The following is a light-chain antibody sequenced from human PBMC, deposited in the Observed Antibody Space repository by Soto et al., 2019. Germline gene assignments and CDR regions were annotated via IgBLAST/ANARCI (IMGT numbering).Light chain of an antibody. CDR3: QQYGSPSWT. CDR1: QSVSSS. J-gene: IGKJ1*01. CDR2: SGD. V-gene: IGKV3-20*01. Sequence: EVVVTQSPDTLSLSPGETATLSCRASQSVSSSVAWYQHKPGQSPRLVVYSGDKRAPGIPPRFSGSGSGTDFTLTISSLEPEDFAVYYCQQYGSPSWTFGQGTKVDIK.